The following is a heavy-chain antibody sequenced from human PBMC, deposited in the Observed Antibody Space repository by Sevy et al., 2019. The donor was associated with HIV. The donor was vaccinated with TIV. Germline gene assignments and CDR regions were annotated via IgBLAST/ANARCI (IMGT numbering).Heavy chain of an antibody. Sequence: ASVKVSCKASGGTVSSYGISWVRQAPGQGLEWMGGIIPILGTVNYAQKFQGRVTITADESTKTAYMELSSLRSEDTAVYYCARGGGNGWYYFDYWGQETLVTVSS. V-gene: IGHV1-69*13. D-gene: IGHD6-19*01. CDR3: ARGGGNGWYYFDY. CDR1: GGTVSSYG. J-gene: IGHJ4*02. CDR2: IIPILGTV.